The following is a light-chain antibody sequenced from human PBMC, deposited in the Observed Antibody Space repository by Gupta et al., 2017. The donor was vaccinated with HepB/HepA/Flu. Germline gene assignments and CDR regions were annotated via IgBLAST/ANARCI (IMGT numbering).Light chain of an antibody. CDR2: KAS. CDR1: QSISSW. J-gene: IGKJ4*02. V-gene: IGKV1-5*03. Sequence: DIQITQSPSTLSASVGDRVTITCRASQSISSWLAWYQQKPGKAPKLLIYKASSLESGVPSRFSGSGSGTEFTLTISSLQPDDSATYYCQQYNSNGTFGEGTKVEIK. CDR3: QQYNSNGT.